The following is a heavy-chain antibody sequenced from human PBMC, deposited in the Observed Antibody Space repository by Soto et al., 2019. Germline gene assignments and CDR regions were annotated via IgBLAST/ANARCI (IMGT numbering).Heavy chain of an antibody. J-gene: IGHJ4*02. D-gene: IGHD3-10*01. CDR3: ARDPYYYGSGSSRDFDY. V-gene: IGHV3-21*01. Sequence: GGSLRLSCAASGFTFSIYSMTWVRQAPGKGLEWVSSISSSGTYIYYADSMKGRFAISRDNAKNSLYLQMNSLRAEDTAVYYCARDPYYYGSGSSRDFDYWGQGTLVPVSS. CDR1: GFTFSIYS. CDR2: ISSSGTYI.